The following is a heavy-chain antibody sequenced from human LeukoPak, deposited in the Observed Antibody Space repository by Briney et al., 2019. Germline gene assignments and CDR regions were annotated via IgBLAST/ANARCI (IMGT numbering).Heavy chain of an antibody. D-gene: IGHD3-10*01. J-gene: IGHJ5*02. CDR3: ARGFLGLLWFGELLSNWFDP. CDR1: GFTFSSYW. CDR2: IYYSGST. V-gene: IGHV4-39*07. Sequence: PGGSLRLSCAASGFTFSSYWMSWVRQPPGKGLEWIGSIYYSGSTYYNPSLKSRVTISVDTSKNQFSLKLSSVTAADTAVYYCARGFLGLLWFGELLSNWFDPWGQGTLVTVSS.